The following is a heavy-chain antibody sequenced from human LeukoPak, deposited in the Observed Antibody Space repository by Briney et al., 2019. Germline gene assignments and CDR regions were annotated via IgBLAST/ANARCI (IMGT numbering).Heavy chain of an antibody. CDR1: GFTFSSYG. CDR2: ISSSSSYI. J-gene: IGHJ4*02. CDR3: ARGGGDGYNYDY. D-gene: IGHD5-24*01. Sequence: PGGSLRLSCAASGFTFSSYGMHWVRQAPGKGPEWVSSISSSSSYIYYADSVKGRFTISRDNAKNSLYLQMNSLRAEDTAVYYCARGGGDGYNYDYWGQGTLVTVSS. V-gene: IGHV3-21*01.